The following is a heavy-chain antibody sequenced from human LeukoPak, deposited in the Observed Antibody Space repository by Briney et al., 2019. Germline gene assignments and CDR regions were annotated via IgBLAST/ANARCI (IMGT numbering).Heavy chain of an antibody. CDR1: GFSFSDFC. Sequence: GGSLRLSCAASGFSFSDFCMSWVRQAPGKGLEWVAFINHPGTEKYYVDSVEGRFAISRDNAKNSLYLQMNSLRAEDTAIYYCTRDWLDASLDYWGQGVLVTVSS. D-gene: IGHD6-19*01. J-gene: IGHJ4*02. V-gene: IGHV3-7*01. CDR2: INHPGTEK. CDR3: TRDWLDASLDY.